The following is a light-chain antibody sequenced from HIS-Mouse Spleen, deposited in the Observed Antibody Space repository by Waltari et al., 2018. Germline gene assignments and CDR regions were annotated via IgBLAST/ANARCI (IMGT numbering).Light chain of an antibody. CDR1: QDISNY. J-gene: IGKJ5*01. CDR2: DAS. V-gene: IGKV1-33*01. CDR3: QQYDNLPIT. Sequence: DIQMTHSPSSLSASVGDRVTITCQASQDISNYLTWYQQEPGKAPKRLSYDASNLETGVPERFSGSGAGTDFTFTISSLQPEDIATYYCQQYDNLPITFGQGTRLEIK.